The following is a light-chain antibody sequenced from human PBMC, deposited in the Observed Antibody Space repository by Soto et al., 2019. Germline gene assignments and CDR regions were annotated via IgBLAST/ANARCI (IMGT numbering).Light chain of an antibody. CDR2: AAS. V-gene: IGKV1-39*01. Sequence: DIQMTQSPSSLSASVVDRVTITCRASQSISSYLNWYQQKPGKAPKLLIYAASSLQSGVPSRFSGSGSGTEFTLTISSLQPDDFATYYCQQYNSYSTFGQGTKV. CDR3: QQYNSYST. CDR1: QSISSY. J-gene: IGKJ1*01.